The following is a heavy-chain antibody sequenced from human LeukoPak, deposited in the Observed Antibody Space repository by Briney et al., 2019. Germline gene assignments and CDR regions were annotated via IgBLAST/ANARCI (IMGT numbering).Heavy chain of an antibody. J-gene: IGHJ5*02. D-gene: IGHD6-19*01. CDR3: ARSPHNSAWYEKWFDP. V-gene: IGHV4-4*08. Sequence: KTSETLSLTCTVSGGSISTYYWSWIRQSPGKELEWIADISASGGTNYNPSLESRVTVSIDSSKNQFSLKLSSVTAADTAVFYCARSPHNSAWYEKWFDPWGQGTLVTVSS. CDR1: GGSISTYY. CDR2: ISASGGT.